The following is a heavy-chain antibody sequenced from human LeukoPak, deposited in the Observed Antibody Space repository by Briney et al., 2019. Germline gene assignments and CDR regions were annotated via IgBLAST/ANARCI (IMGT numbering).Heavy chain of an antibody. D-gene: IGHD2-8*01. Sequence: GGSLRLSCAASGFTFSSYAMHWVRQAPGKGLEWVAVISYDGSNKYYADSVKGRFTISRDNSKNTLYLQMNSLRAEDTAVYYCARLSTNGHWGQGTLVTVSS. CDR2: ISYDGSNK. CDR3: ARLSTNGH. J-gene: IGHJ4*02. CDR1: GFTFSSYA. V-gene: IGHV3-30*04.